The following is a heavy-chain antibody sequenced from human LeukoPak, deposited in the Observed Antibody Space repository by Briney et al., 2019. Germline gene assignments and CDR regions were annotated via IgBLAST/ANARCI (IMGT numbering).Heavy chain of an antibody. J-gene: IGHJ6*03. CDR3: ARAVQHPYYYDSSGYRYYYYMDV. D-gene: IGHD3-22*01. Sequence: NPSETLSLTCTVSGGSISSNSYYWGWIRQPPGKGLKWIGSIYYSGSTYYNPSLKSRVTMSVDTSKNQFSLKLSSVTAADTAVYYCARAVQHPYYYDSSGYRYYYYMDVWGKGTTVTISS. CDR2: IYYSGST. V-gene: IGHV4-39*07. CDR1: GGSISSNSYY.